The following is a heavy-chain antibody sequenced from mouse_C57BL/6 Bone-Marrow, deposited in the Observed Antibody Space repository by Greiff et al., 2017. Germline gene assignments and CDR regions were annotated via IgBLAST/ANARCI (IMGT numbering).Heavy chain of an antibody. Sequence: QVQLQQPGAELVRPGTSVKLSCKASGYTFTSYWMPWVKQRPGQGLEWIGVIDPSDSYTNYNQKFKGKATLTVDTSSSTAYMQLSSLTSEDSAVYYCASSSYYYGSSKGYFDVWGTGTTVTVSS. CDR1: GYTFTSYW. J-gene: IGHJ1*03. CDR2: IDPSDSYT. V-gene: IGHV1-59*01. D-gene: IGHD1-1*01. CDR3: ASSSYYYGSSKGYFDV.